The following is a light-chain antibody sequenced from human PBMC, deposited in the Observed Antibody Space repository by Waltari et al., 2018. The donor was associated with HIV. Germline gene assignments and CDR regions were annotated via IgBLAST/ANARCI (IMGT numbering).Light chain of an antibody. CDR1: SNNVGYQG. CDR3: SAWDSSLSAWV. Sequence: QAGLTQPPSVSKGLRQTATLTCTGNSNNVGYQGAAWLQQHQGHPPKLLSSRNNTRTSVSSAGLFASRSGNTASLTITGLQPEDEADYYCSAWDSSLSAWVFGGGTKLTVL. J-gene: IGLJ3*02. V-gene: IGLV10-54*01. CDR2: RNN.